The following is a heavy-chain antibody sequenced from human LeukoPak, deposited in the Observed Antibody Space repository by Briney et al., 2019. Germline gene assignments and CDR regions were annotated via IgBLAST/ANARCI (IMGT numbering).Heavy chain of an antibody. D-gene: IGHD3-22*01. CDR3: ARYDSSGYYLGKVDY. CDR1: GGSISSSSYY. Sequence: SETLSLTCTFSGGSISSSSYYWGWIRQPPGKGLEWIGSIYYSGSTYYNPSLKSRVTISVDTSKNQFSLKLSSVTAADTAVYYCARYDSSGYYLGKVDYWGQGTLVTVSS. J-gene: IGHJ4*02. CDR2: IYYSGST. V-gene: IGHV4-39*01.